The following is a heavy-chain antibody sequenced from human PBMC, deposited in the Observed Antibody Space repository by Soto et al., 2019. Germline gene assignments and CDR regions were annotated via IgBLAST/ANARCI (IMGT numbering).Heavy chain of an antibody. J-gene: IGHJ4*02. CDR3: ARQYKGVVLWFGESHNDY. V-gene: IGHV4-39*01. Sequence: QLQLQESGPGLVKPSETLSLTCTVSGGAISSSSYYWGWIRQPPGNGLEWIGSIYYSGSTYYNPSLKSRVTIAVDTSKHQFSLKLSSVTAADTAVYYCARQYKGVVLWFGESHNDYWGQGTLVTVSS. D-gene: IGHD3-10*01. CDR1: GGAISSSSYY. CDR2: IYYSGST.